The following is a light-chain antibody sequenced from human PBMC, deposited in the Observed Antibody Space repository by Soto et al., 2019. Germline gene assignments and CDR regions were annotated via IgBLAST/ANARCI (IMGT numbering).Light chain of an antibody. CDR1: QDISNY. CDR3: QQYDNLPLT. Sequence: DIQMPQSPSSLSASVGDRVTITCQASQDISNYLNWYQQKPGKAPKLLIYDASNLETGVPSRFSGSGSGKEFTFTISSLQPEDIATYYCQQYDNLPLTFGGGTKVEIK. CDR2: DAS. J-gene: IGKJ4*01. V-gene: IGKV1-33*01.